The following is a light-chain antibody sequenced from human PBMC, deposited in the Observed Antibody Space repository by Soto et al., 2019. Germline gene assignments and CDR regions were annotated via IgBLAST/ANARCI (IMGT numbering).Light chain of an antibody. CDR3: NSYTTSTTRV. V-gene: IGLV2-14*01. CDR2: EVT. CDR1: STDVGGSNY. J-gene: IGLJ3*02. Sequence: QSALTQPASVSGSPGQSITISCTGTSTDVGGSNYVSWYQHRPGKAPKLLIYEVTNRPSGVSDRFSGSKSGNTASLTISGLQAEDEADYYCNSYTTSTTRVFGGGTKLTVL.